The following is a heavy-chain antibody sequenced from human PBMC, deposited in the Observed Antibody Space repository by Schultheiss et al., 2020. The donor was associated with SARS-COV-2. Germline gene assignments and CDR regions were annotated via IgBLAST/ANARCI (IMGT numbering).Heavy chain of an antibody. V-gene: IGHV4-39*07. J-gene: IGHJ6*02. CDR1: SGSISNTIYY. CDR2: IYYSGST. Sequence: SETLSLTCTVSSGSISNTIYYWGWIRQPPEKGLEWIGYIYYSGSTYYNPSLKSRVTISVDTSKNQFSLKLSSVTAADTAVYYCARWGGVLMVYAILGVHYGMDVWGQGTTVTVSS. CDR3: ARWGGVLMVYAILGVHYGMDV. D-gene: IGHD2-8*01.